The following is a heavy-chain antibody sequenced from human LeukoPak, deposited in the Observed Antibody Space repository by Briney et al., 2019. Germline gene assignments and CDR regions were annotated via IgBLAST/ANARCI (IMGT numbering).Heavy chain of an antibody. CDR1: ENTFTNYY. CDR3: ATGALIAARHYFDY. V-gene: IGHV1-46*01. Sequence: ASVKVSCKASENTFTNYYMHWVRQAPGQGLEWLGLINPNGDRTAYAQNFQGRVTMTRDTSTTTFYLELSSLRSEDTAVYYCATGALIAARHYFDYWGQGTLVTVSS. D-gene: IGHD6-6*01. CDR2: INPNGDRT. J-gene: IGHJ4*02.